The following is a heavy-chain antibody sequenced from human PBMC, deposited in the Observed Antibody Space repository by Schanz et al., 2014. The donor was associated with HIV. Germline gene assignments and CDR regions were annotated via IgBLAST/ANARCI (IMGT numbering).Heavy chain of an antibody. CDR1: GFTFDDYD. J-gene: IGHJ4*02. Sequence: EVQLAESGGGLVQPGRSLRLFCEASGFTFDDYDMHWVRQVPGKGLEWVSSISWNSGSRGYADSVKGRFTISRDNDNDSLYLQMNSLRAEDTAVYYCARDRPVNSYCSNGVCYPLWGQGTLVTVSS. CDR3: ARDRPVNSYCSNGVCYPL. CDR2: ISWNSGSR. V-gene: IGHV3-9*01. D-gene: IGHD2-8*01.